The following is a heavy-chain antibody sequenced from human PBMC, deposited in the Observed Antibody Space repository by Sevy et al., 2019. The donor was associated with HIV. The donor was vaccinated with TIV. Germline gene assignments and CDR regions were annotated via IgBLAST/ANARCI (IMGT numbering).Heavy chain of an antibody. V-gene: IGHV4-31*03. J-gene: IGHJ3*01. CDR1: GGSISSGGYY. Sequence: SETLSLTCTVSGGSISSGGYYWSWIRQHPGKGLEWIGYIYYSGSTYYSPSLKSRVTISVDTSKNQFSLMLSSVTAADTAVYYCMGGSDYYDSSGHIPWGQGTMVTVSS. CDR3: MGGSDYYDSSGHIP. D-gene: IGHD3-22*01. CDR2: IYYSGST.